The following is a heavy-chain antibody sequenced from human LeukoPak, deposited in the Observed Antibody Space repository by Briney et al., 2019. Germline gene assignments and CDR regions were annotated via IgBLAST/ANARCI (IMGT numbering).Heavy chain of an antibody. V-gene: IGHV1-18*01. CDR3: ARGARYCSSTSCLNNWFDP. CDR2: IHTYNGHT. Sequence: ASVKVSCKSSGYTFNSYGITWVRQAPGQGLEWMGWIHTYNGHTNYAQKLQGRVTMTTDTSTSTAYMELSSLRSEDTAVYYCARGARYCSSTSCLNNWFDPWGQGTLVTVSS. D-gene: IGHD2-2*01. CDR1: GYTFNSYG. J-gene: IGHJ5*02.